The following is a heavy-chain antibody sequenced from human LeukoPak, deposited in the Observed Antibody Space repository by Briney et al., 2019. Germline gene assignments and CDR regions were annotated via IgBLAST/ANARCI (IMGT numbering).Heavy chain of an antibody. CDR3: ARSQRWLQFIYYYYMDV. Sequence: GGSLRLSCAASGFTFSRYEMNWVSQAPGKRLEWVSYISSSGSTIYYADYVKGRFTISRDNAKNSLYLQMNSLRAEDTAVYYCARSQRWLQFIYYYYMDVWGKGTTVTVSS. CDR1: GFTFSRYE. CDR2: ISSSGSTI. D-gene: IGHD5-24*01. J-gene: IGHJ6*03. V-gene: IGHV3-48*03.